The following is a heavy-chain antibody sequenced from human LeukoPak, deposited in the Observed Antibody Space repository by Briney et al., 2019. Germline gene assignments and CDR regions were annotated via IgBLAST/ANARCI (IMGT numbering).Heavy chain of an antibody. CDR3: ARSSSWYVRVGFDP. J-gene: IGHJ5*02. Sequence: PSQTLSLTCTVSGGSISSGGYYWSWIRQHPGKGLEWIGYIYYSGSTYYNPSLKSRVTISVDTSKNQFSLKLSSVTAADTAVYYCARSSSWYVRVGFDPWGQGTLVTVSS. V-gene: IGHV4-31*03. CDR2: IYYSGST. D-gene: IGHD6-13*01. CDR1: GGSISSGGYY.